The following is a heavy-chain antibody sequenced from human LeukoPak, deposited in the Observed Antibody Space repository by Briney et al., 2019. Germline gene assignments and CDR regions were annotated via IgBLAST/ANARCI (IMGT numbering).Heavy chain of an antibody. Sequence: SETLSLTCTVSGGSISSGGYYWSWIRQPPGKGLEWIGEIYHSGSTNYNPSLKSRVTMSVDPSKNQFSLKLSSVTAADTAVYYCARVKGDRSRLIYSYMDVWGKGTTVTVSS. CDR1: GGSISSGGYY. CDR2: IYHSGST. J-gene: IGHJ6*03. D-gene: IGHD2-15*01. CDR3: ARVKGDRSRLIYSYMDV. V-gene: IGHV4-61*08.